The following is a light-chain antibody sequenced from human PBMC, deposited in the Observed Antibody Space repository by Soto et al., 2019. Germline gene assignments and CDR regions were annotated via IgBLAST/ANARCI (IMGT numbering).Light chain of an antibody. CDR2: DVS. CDR3: QQYHDWPLT. J-gene: IGKJ4*01. Sequence: EIVMTQSPATLSVSPGERATLSCRASQSVSSNFAWYQQRPAQTPRLLIYDVSTRATGVPTRFSGSGSGTEFTLTISSLKSEDFAVYYCQQYHDWPLTFGEGNRVEIK. CDR1: QSVSSN. V-gene: IGKV3D-15*01.